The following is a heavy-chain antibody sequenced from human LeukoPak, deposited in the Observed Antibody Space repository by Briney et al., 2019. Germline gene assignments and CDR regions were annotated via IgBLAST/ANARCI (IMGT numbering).Heavy chain of an antibody. CDR2: ISSNGGST. V-gene: IGHV3-64D*09. J-gene: IGHJ4*02. CDR1: GFTFSSYA. D-gene: IGHD6-13*01. Sequence: PGGSLSLYCSASGFTFSSYAMHWVRQAPGKGLEYVSAISSNGGSTYYADSVKGRFTISRDNSKNTLYLQMSSLRAEDTTVYYCVKDRGIAAALYYLHYWGQGTLVTVSS. CDR3: VKDRGIAAALYYLHY.